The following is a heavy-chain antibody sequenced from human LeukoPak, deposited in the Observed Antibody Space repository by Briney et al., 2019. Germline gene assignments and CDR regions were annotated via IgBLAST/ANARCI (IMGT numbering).Heavy chain of an antibody. Sequence: GGSLRLSCAASGLTFTEYHMSWIRQAPGKGLEWVSYISSSGTTIYYADSVKGRFTISRDNAKNSLYLQMNSLRVDDTAVYYCASRFLEWYPFGLWGQGTMVTVSS. D-gene: IGHD3-3*01. CDR2: ISSSGTTI. V-gene: IGHV3-11*04. J-gene: IGHJ3*01. CDR1: GLTFTEYH. CDR3: ASRFLEWYPFGL.